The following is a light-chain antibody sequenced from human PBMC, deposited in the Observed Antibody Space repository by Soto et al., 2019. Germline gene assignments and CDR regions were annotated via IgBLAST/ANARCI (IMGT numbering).Light chain of an antibody. CDR2: AGS. J-gene: IGKJ2*01. Sequence: DIQLTQSPSSLSASIGDRVTITCRASQGIGNELCWYQQKPGKAPKRLLYAGSSLQSGVPSRFSGSGSGTDFTLAISSLQPEDFATYYCLQHNSYPYTFGQGTRLEIK. V-gene: IGKV1-17*01. CDR1: QGIGNE. CDR3: LQHNSYPYT.